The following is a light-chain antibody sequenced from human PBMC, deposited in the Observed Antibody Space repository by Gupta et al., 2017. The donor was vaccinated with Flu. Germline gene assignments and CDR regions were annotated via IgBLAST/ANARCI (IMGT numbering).Light chain of an antibody. V-gene: IGLV2-14*01. CDR3: TSCKKTNNVWV. Sequence: QSALTQPASVSGSPGQSIAISCTGTSSDVGGYDYVSWYQQHPGKAPELMRCEVSRRPSGIPDRFSGSKSGTTASLTIYGLLAEEEADYYCTSCKKTNNVWVFGGGTKLTVL. CDR1: SSDVGGYDY. J-gene: IGLJ3*02. CDR2: EVS.